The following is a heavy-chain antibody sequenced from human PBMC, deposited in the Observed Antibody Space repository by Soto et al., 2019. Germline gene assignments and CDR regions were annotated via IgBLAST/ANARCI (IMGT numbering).Heavy chain of an antibody. Sequence: GGSLSLSCAASGFTFSSYSMNWVRQAPGKGLEWVSSISSSSSYTYYADSVKGRFTISRDNAKNSLYLQMNSLRAEDTAVYYCARDIAAQYWGQGTLVTVSS. CDR3: ARDIAAQY. CDR2: ISSSSSYT. V-gene: IGHV3-21*01. CDR1: GFTFSSYS. J-gene: IGHJ4*02. D-gene: IGHD6-13*01.